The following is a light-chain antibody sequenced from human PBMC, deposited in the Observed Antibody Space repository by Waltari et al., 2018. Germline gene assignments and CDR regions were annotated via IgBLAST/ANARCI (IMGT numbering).Light chain of an antibody. V-gene: IGLV2-14*03. CDR2: DVQ. Sequence: QSALTQPASVSGSPGQSITISCPGISPDLGGDNYVSWYQQHPGKAPQVILYDVQNRPSGVPDRFSGSKSGNTASLTISGLQDEDEADYYCSSHTRSSTRVFGGGT. J-gene: IGLJ3*02. CDR3: SSHTRSSTRV. CDR1: SPDLGGDNY.